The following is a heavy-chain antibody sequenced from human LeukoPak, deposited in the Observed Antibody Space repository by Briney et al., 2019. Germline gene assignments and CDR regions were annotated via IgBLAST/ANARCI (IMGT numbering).Heavy chain of an antibody. V-gene: IGHV4-59*01. CDR3: ARATQGYNWFDP. Sequence: SETLSLTCTVSGGSISSYYLSWIRQPRGKGLEWIGYIYYSGSTNYNPSLKSRVTISVDTSKNHFSLKLSIVTAADTAVYYCARATQGYNWFDPWGQGTLVSVSS. J-gene: IGHJ5*02. CDR2: IYYSGST. CDR1: GGSISSYY.